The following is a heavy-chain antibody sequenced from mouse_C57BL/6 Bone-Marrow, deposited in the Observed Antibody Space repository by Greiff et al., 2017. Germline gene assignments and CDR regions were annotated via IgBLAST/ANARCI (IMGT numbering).Heavy chain of an antibody. V-gene: IGHV2-5*01. J-gene: IGHJ4*01. CDR2: IWSGGST. CDR3: AKKDYLYAMDY. D-gene: IGHD5-5*01. Sequence: VKLVESGPGLVQPSQSLSITCTVSGFSLTSYGVHWVRQSPGKGLEWLGVIWSGGSTDYNAAFMSRLSITKDNSKSQVFFKMNSLQADDTAIYYCAKKDYLYAMDYWGQGTSVTVSA. CDR1: GFSLTSYG.